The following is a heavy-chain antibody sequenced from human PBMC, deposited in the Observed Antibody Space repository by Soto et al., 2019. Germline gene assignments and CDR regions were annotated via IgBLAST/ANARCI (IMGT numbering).Heavy chain of an antibody. D-gene: IGHD3-10*01. Sequence: GGSLRLSCAASGFTVSSNYMSWVRQAPGKGLEWVSVIYSGGSTYYADSVKGRFTISRDNSKNTLYLQMNSLRAEDTAVYYCARGLSYYGSGSYAHYYYYGMDVWGQGTTVTV. V-gene: IGHV3-53*01. CDR1: GFTVSSNY. J-gene: IGHJ6*02. CDR2: IYSGGST. CDR3: ARGLSYYGSGSYAHYYYYGMDV.